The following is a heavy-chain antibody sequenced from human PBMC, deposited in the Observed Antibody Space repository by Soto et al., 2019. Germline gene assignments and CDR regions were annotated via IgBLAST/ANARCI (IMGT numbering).Heavy chain of an antibody. D-gene: IGHD3-10*01. CDR2: INAGNGNK. V-gene: IGHV1-3*01. CDR3: ARVPERFGELLALDP. J-gene: IGHJ5*02. CDR1: GYTFTSYA. Sequence: GASVKVSCKASGYTFTSYAMHWVRQAPGQRHEWMGWINAGNGNKKYSQKFQGRVTITRDTSASTAYMELSSLRSEDTAVYYCARVPERFGELLALDPWGQGTLVTVSS.